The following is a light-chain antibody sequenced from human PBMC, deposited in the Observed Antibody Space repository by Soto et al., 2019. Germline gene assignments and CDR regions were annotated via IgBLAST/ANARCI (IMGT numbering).Light chain of an antibody. CDR2: KAY. J-gene: IGKJ1*01. CDR1: QTISSW. Sequence: DIPMTQSPSTLSASVGDRVTITCRASQTISSWLAWYQQKLGKAPKLLIYKAYSLEGGVPSRFSGSGSGTEFTLTISSLQPDDSATYYCQQYNGTFGQGTKVEVK. V-gene: IGKV1-5*03. CDR3: QQYNGT.